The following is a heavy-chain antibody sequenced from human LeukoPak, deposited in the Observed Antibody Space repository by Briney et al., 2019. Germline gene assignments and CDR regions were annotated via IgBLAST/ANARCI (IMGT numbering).Heavy chain of an antibody. D-gene: IGHD3-10*01. CDR2: ISYDGSNK. CDR1: GFTFSSYA. Sequence: GGSLRLSCAASGFTFSSYAMHWVRQAPGKGLEWVACISYDGSNKYYADSVKGRFTISRDNSKNTLYLQMNSLRAEDTAVYYCARDRIDPYYYGSASFDYYYGMDVWGQGTTVTVSS. CDR3: ARDRIDPYYYGSASFDYYYGMDV. V-gene: IGHV3-30-3*01. J-gene: IGHJ6*02.